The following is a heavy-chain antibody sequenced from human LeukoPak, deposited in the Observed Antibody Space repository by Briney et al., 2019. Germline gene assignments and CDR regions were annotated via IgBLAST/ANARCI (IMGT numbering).Heavy chain of an antibody. D-gene: IGHD3-16*01. CDR3: ARSGRKFRGVMGYYFDY. Sequence: ASVKVSCKASGCTFTSYDINWVRQATGQGLEWMGWMNPNSGNTGYAQKFQGRVTMTRNTSISTAYMELSSLRSEDTAVYYCARSGRKFRGVMGYYFDYWGQGSLVTVSS. V-gene: IGHV1-8*01. CDR1: GCTFTSYD. CDR2: MNPNSGNT. J-gene: IGHJ4*02.